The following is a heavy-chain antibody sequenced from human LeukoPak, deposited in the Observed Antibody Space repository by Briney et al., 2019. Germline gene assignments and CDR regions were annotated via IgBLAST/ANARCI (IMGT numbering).Heavy chain of an antibody. Sequence: PGGSLRLSCAASGFIFSSYEMNWVRQAPGKGLEWLSHISSSGITISYADSVKGRFTISRDNAKNSLFLQMNSLRAEDTALYYCAGIAASVSTGFDPWGRGTLVTVSS. CDR2: ISSSGITI. CDR1: GFIFSSYE. CDR3: AGIAASVSTGFDP. J-gene: IGHJ5*02. D-gene: IGHD6-13*01. V-gene: IGHV3-48*03.